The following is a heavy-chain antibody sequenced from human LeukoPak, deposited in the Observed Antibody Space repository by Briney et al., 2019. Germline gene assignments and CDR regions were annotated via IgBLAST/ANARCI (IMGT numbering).Heavy chain of an antibody. Sequence: GGSLRLSCAASGFTFSSYVIHWVRQAPGKGLEWVAMISYDGSNKYYADSVKGRFTISRDNSKNTLYLQMNSLRAEDTAVYYCASDGVTIFGVVINDYWGQGTLVTVSS. CDR1: GFTFSSYV. D-gene: IGHD3-3*01. CDR2: ISYDGSNK. J-gene: IGHJ4*02. CDR3: ASDGVTIFGVVINDY. V-gene: IGHV3-30-3*01.